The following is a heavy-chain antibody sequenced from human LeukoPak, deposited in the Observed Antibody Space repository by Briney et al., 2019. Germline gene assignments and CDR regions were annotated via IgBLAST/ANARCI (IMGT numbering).Heavy chain of an antibody. CDR3: AGNGYSRACDY. Sequence: PSETLSLTCAVYGGSFSGYYWSWIRQPPGKGLEWIGEINHSGSTNYNPSLKSRVTISVDTSKNQFSLKLSSVTAADTAVYYCAGNGYSRACDYWGQGTLVTVSS. D-gene: IGHD6-13*01. V-gene: IGHV4-34*01. CDR2: INHSGST. J-gene: IGHJ4*02. CDR1: GGSFSGYY.